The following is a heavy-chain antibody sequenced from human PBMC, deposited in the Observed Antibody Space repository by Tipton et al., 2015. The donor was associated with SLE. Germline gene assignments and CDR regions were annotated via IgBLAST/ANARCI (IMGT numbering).Heavy chain of an antibody. CDR2: ISYDGSNK. CDR1: GFTFSSYV. V-gene: IGHV3-30*04. Sequence: SLRLSCAASGFTFSSYVMHWVRQAPGKGLEWVAVISYDGSNKYYADSVKGRFTISRDNSKNTLYLQMNSLGAEDTAVYYCARVEAAAGTGNFDYWGQGTLVTVSS. D-gene: IGHD6-13*01. J-gene: IGHJ4*02. CDR3: ARVEAAAGTGNFDY.